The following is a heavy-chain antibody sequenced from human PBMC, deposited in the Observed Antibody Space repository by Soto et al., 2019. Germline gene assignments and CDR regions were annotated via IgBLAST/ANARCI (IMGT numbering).Heavy chain of an antibody. CDR2: ISYDGSNK. D-gene: IGHD6-19*01. Sequence: GGSLRLSCAASGFTFSSYAMHWVRQAPGKGLEWVAVISYDGSNKYYADSVKGRFTISRDNSKNTLYLQMNSLRAEDTAVYYCARDFYSSGWYHPTDYYGMDVWGQGTTVTVSS. CDR3: ARDFYSSGWYHPTDYYGMDV. V-gene: IGHV3-30-3*01. J-gene: IGHJ6*02. CDR1: GFTFSSYA.